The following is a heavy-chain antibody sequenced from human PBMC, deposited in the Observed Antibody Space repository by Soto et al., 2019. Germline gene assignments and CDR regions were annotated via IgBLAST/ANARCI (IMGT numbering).Heavy chain of an antibody. J-gene: IGHJ2*01. D-gene: IGHD3-9*01. Sequence: QVQLVQSGAEVKKPGASVKVSCKASGYTFTSYAITWVRQAPGHGLEWMGWISAYNGYTIHAQKFQGRVTMTTDTSTRTAYMELRNLRFDDTAIYYCARVVPNDIFTGSYLYFDLWGRGTLVTVSS. CDR2: ISAYNGYT. CDR3: ARVVPNDIFTGSYLYFDL. V-gene: IGHV1-18*01. CDR1: GYTFTSYA.